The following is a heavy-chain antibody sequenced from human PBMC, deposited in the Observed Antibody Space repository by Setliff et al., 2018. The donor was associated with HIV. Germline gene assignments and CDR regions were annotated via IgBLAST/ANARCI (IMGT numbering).Heavy chain of an antibody. CDR1: GYSFSTYW. CDR2: IYPDDSGA. D-gene: IGHD3-10*01. Sequence: GESLKISCKGSGYSFSTYWIAWVRQMPGIGLEGMGPIYPDDSGARYNPSFQGQVTISADKSISTAYLQWSSLKASDSAIFYLARNHLNYASGNTKTSGAYYFDSWGQGTLVTVSS. J-gene: IGHJ4*02. CDR3: ARNHLNYASGNTKTSGAYYFDS. V-gene: IGHV5-51*01.